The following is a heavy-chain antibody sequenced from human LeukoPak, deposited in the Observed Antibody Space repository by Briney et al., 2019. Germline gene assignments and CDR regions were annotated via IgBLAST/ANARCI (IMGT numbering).Heavy chain of an antibody. D-gene: IGHD3-10*01. CDR1: GFTLSSYA. Sequence: GGSLRLSYAASGFTLSSYAMSWVRQAPGKGLEWVSAISGSGGSTYYADSVKGRFTISRDNSKNTLYLQMNSLRAEDTAVYYCASRHSGSYYFDYWGQGTLVTVSS. J-gene: IGHJ4*02. V-gene: IGHV3-23*01. CDR2: ISGSGGST. CDR3: ASRHSGSYYFDY.